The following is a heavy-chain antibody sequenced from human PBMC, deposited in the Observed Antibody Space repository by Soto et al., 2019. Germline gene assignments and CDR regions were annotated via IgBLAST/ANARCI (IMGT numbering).Heavy chain of an antibody. V-gene: IGHV3-33*01. CDR2: IWYDGSNK. CDR1: GFTFSSYG. D-gene: IGHD5-12*01. Sequence: QVQLVESGGGVVQPGRSLRLSCAASGFTFSSYGMHWVRQAPGKGLEWVAVIWYDGSNKYYADSVKGRFTISRDNSKNTLYLQMNSLRAEDTAVYYCARDGSNSDYDVPDYYYYYMDVWGKGTTVTVSS. CDR3: ARDGSNSDYDVPDYYYYYMDV. J-gene: IGHJ6*03.